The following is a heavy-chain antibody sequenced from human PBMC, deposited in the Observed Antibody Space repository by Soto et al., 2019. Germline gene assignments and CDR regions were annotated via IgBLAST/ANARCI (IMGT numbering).Heavy chain of an antibody. CDR1: GGTFSSYT. V-gene: IGHV1-69*08. CDR2: IIPILGIA. D-gene: IGHD4-17*01. J-gene: IGHJ4*02. CDR3: SGDNAGTVTSY. Sequence: QVQLVQSGAEVKKPGSSVKVSCKASGGTFSSYTISWVRQAPGQGLEWMGRIIPILGIANYAQKFQGRVTITADKSTSTGYMGLRSLRSEDPGVYFCSGDNAGTVTSYWGQGTLVTVSS.